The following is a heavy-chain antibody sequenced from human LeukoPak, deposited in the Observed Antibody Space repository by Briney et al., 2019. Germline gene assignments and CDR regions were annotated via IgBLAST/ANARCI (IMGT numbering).Heavy chain of an antibody. V-gene: IGHV3-7*01. CDR2: IKQDGSEK. J-gene: IGHJ4*02. D-gene: IGHD5-18*01. CDR1: GFTFTNYA. CDR3: ARVGYSYDAFDY. Sequence: PGGSLRLSCAASGFTFTNYAMTWVRQAPGKGLEWVANIKQDGSEKYYVDSVKGRFTISRDNAKNSLYLQMNSLRAEDTAVYYCARVGYSYDAFDYWGQGTLVTVSS.